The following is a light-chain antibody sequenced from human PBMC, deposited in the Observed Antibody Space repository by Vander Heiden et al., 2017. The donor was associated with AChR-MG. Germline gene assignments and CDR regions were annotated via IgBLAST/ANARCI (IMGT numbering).Light chain of an antibody. CDR2: GAS. Sequence: DTQMTQSPSSVSASVGASVTITCRASQAISSWLAWYQQKPGRAPKLLIYGASSLQSGVPARFSGSGSGTDFTLTISSLQPEDFATYYCQQANSFPLSFGQGTKLEIK. CDR3: QQANSFPLS. J-gene: IGKJ2*03. CDR1: QAISSW. V-gene: IGKV1-12*01.